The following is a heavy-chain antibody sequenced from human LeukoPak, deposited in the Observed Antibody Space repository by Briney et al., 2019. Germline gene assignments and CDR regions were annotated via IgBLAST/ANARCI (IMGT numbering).Heavy chain of an antibody. CDR2: IKQDGSDK. V-gene: IGHV3-7*04. J-gene: IGHJ6*02. Sequence: PGDSLRLSCAASGFTLTKYWMTWVREAPGNGLEWVGNIKQDGSDKNYMDSVKGRFTISRDNTKNSVYLQMSSLRAEDTAVHYCARKLGAAPIEYYYGMDVWGQGTTVTVSS. CDR1: GFTLTKYW. D-gene: IGHD2-15*01. CDR3: ARKLGAAPIEYYYGMDV.